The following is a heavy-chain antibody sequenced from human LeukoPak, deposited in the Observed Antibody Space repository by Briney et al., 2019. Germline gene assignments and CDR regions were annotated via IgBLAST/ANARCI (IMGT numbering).Heavy chain of an antibody. V-gene: IGHV4-34*01. CDR1: GGSFSGYY. CDR3: ASGMVRGVIIEDY. J-gene: IGHJ4*02. Sequence: SGTLSLTCAVYGGSFSGYYWSWIRQPPGKGLEWIGEINHSGSTNYNPSLKSRVTISVDTSKNQFSLKLSSVTAADTAVYYCASGMVRGVIIEDYWGQGTLVTVSS. D-gene: IGHD3-10*01. CDR2: INHSGST.